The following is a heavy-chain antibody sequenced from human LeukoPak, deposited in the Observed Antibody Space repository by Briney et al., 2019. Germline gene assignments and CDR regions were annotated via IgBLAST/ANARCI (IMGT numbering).Heavy chain of an antibody. D-gene: IGHD3-16*01. CDR3: AGGPPTFWVWFDP. CDR1: GGSISSGGYS. CDR2: IYHSGST. V-gene: IGHV4-30-2*01. Sequence: PSETLSLTCAVSGGSISSGGYSWSWIRQPPGKGLEWIGYIYHSGSTYYNPSLKSRVTISVDTSKNQFSLKLSSVTAADTAVYYCAGGPPTFWVWFDPWGQGTLVTVSS. J-gene: IGHJ5*02.